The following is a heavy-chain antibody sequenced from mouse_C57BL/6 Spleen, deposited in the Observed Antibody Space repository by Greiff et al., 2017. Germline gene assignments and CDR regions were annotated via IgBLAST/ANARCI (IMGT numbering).Heavy chain of an antibody. CDR1: GFTFSSYA. Sequence: EVKLVESGGGLVKPGGSLKLSCAASGFTFSSYAMSWVRQTPEKRLEWVATISDGGSYTYYPDNVKGRFTISRDNAKNNLYLQMSHLKSEDTAMYYCARDPVTTVAGAAYWGQGTLVTVSA. V-gene: IGHV5-4*01. CDR2: ISDGGSYT. D-gene: IGHD1-1*01. J-gene: IGHJ3*01. CDR3: ARDPVTTVAGAAY.